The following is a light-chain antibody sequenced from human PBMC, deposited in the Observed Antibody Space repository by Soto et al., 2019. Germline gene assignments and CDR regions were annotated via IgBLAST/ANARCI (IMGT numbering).Light chain of an antibody. J-gene: IGLJ2*01. CDR2: RNN. V-gene: IGLV1-47*01. CDR3: AAWDDSRVV. Sequence: QSVLTQPPSASATPGQRVTISCSGSSSNIGSNYVYWYQQLPGTAPKLLIYRNNQRPSGVPDRFSGSKSGTSASLAISGLRSEDEADYYCAAWDDSRVVFGGGTKLTV. CDR1: SSNIGSNY.